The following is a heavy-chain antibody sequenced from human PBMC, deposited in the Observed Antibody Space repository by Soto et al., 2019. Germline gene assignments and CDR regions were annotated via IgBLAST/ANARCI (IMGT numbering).Heavy chain of an antibody. D-gene: IGHD3-16*01. CDR3: VMVDNYVTPTPQEV. CDR2: ISPYTGNT. J-gene: IGHJ6*02. CDR1: GYIFVNYG. V-gene: IGHV1-18*01. Sequence: QVQLVQSGDEVRKPGASVKVSCKASGYIFVNYGIAWVRQAPGQGLEWMGWISPYTGNTHSATKVQGRLTMTTDTSTSTAYMDLGSLTSDDTAVYYCVMVDNYVTPTPQEVGGQGTTGTVSS.